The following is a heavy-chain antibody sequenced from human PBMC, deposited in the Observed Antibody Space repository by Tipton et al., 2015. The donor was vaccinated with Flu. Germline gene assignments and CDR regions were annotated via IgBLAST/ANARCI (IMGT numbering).Heavy chain of an antibody. CDR2: IYYSGST. Sequence: TLSLTCTVSGGSISSSSYYWGWIRQPPGKGLEWIGSIYYSGSTYYNPSLKSRVTISVDTSTNQFSLKLSSVTAAGTAAYYCARDTIFGVAHWGQGTLVTVSS. V-gene: IGHV4-39*07. D-gene: IGHD3-3*01. CDR3: ARDTIFGVAH. J-gene: IGHJ4*02. CDR1: GGSISSSSYY.